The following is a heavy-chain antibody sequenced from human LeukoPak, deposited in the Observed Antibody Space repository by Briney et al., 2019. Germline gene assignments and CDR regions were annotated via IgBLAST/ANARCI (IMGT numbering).Heavy chain of an antibody. CDR2: ISACNGNT. V-gene: IGHV1-18*01. Sequence: ASVKVSCKASGYTFTSYGISWVRQAPGQGLEWMGWISACNGNTNYAQKLQGRVTMTTDTSTSTAYMELRSLRSDDTAVYYCARESGVKGAGYMDVWGKGTTVTVSS. CDR3: ARESGVKGAGYMDV. D-gene: IGHD7-27*01. CDR1: GYTFTSYG. J-gene: IGHJ6*03.